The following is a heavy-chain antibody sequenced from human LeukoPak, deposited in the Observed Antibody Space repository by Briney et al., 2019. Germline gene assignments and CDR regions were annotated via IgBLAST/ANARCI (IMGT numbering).Heavy chain of an antibody. J-gene: IGHJ4*02. D-gene: IGHD2-15*01. CDR2: IYSGGGT. CDR3: AKDGEDIVVVVAASHLDY. CDR1: GLTVSSSY. Sequence: GGSLRLSCAASGLTVSSSYMSWVRQAPGKGLEWVSVIYSGGGTYYADSVKGRFTISRDDSKNTLYLQMNSLRAEDTAVYYCAKDGEDIVVVVAASHLDYWGQGTLVTVSS. V-gene: IGHV3-53*01.